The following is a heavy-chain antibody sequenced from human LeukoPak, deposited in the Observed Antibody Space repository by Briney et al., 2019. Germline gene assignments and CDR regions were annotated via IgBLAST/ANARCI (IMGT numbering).Heavy chain of an antibody. Sequence: SETQSLTCAVYGGSFSGYYWSWIRQPPGKGLEWIGEINHSGSTNYNPSLKSRVTISVDTSKNQFSLKLSSVTAADTAVYYCAREGYSYGGVDYWGQGTLVTVSS. CDR2: INHSGST. V-gene: IGHV4-34*01. CDR1: GGSFSGYY. J-gene: IGHJ4*02. CDR3: AREGYSYGGVDY. D-gene: IGHD5-18*01.